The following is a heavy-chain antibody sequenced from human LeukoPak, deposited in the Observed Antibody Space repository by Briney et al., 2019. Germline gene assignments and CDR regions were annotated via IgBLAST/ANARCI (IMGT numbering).Heavy chain of an antibody. Sequence: GGSLRLSCAASGFTFDDYAMHWVRQAPGKGLEWVSGISWNSGSIGSADSVKGRFTISRDNAKNSLYLQMNSLRAEDTALYYCASKDDSSGYGFDPWGQGTLVTVSS. D-gene: IGHD3-22*01. CDR2: ISWNSGSI. CDR1: GFTFDDYA. V-gene: IGHV3-9*01. CDR3: ASKDDSSGYGFDP. J-gene: IGHJ5*02.